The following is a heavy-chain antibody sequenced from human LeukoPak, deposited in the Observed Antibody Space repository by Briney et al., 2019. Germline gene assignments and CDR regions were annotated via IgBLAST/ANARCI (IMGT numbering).Heavy chain of an antibody. V-gene: IGHV4-34*01. CDR1: GGSFSGYY. Sequence: SETLSLTCAVYGGSFSGYYWSWIRHPPGKGLEWIGEINHSGSTNYNPSLKSRVTISVDTSKNQFSLKLSSVTAADTAVYYCARGQVRRLWGQGTLVTVSS. D-gene: IGHD3-10*01. CDR3: ARGQVRRL. CDR2: INHSGST. J-gene: IGHJ4*02.